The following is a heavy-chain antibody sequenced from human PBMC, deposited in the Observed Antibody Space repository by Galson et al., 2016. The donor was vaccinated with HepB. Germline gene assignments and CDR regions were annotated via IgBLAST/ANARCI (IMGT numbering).Heavy chain of an antibody. CDR3: ARDRQYSSSWPRRTYYYGMDV. CDR1: GFIVSNYH. CDR2: INSRGST. D-gene: IGHD6-13*01. J-gene: IGHJ6*02. Sequence: SLRLSCAASGFIVSNYHINWVRQAPGKGLEWVSLINSRGSTYHADSVKGRFTSSRDNSKNTVYLQMKSLRVEDTAVHYCARDRQYSSSWPRRTYYYGMDVWGQGTTVTVSS. V-gene: IGHV3-66*01.